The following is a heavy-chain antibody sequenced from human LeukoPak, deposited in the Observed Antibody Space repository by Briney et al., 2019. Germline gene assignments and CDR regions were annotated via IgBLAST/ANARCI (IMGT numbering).Heavy chain of an antibody. D-gene: IGHD4-17*01. CDR2: ISSSSSTI. CDR3: ARAATVRVLYYYYYMDV. J-gene: IGHJ6*03. V-gene: IGHV3-48*04. Sequence: GGSLRLSCAASGFTFSSYSMNWVRQAPGKGLEWVSYISSSSSTIYYADSVKGRFTISRDNAKNSLYLQMNSLRAEDTAVYYCARAATVRVLYYYYYMDVWGKGTTVTVSS. CDR1: GFTFSSYS.